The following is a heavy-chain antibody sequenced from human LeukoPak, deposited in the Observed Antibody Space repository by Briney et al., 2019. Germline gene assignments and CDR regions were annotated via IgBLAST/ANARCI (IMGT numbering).Heavy chain of an antibody. V-gene: IGHV4-59*08. CDR2: MYYSGST. CDR3: ARQSHPRGYFDY. Sequence: PSETLSLTCTASGGSISSYYWSWIRQPPGKGLEWIGYMYYSGSTNYNPSLKSRVTISVDTSKNQFSLKLNSVTAADTAVYYCARQSHPRGYFDYWGQGTLVTVSS. CDR1: GGSISSYY. D-gene: IGHD3-10*01. J-gene: IGHJ4*02.